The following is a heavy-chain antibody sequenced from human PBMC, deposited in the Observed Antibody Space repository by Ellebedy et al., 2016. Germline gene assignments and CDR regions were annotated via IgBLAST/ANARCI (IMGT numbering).Heavy chain of an antibody. CDR1: GGSISSYC. J-gene: IGHJ5*02. Sequence: SETLSLTXTVSGGSISSYCWSWIRQPAGKGLEWIGRIYTSGSTNYNPSLKSRVTMSVDTSKNQFSLKLSSVTAADTAVYYCAREGNYYGWFDPWGQGTLVTVSS. V-gene: IGHV4-4*07. CDR2: IYTSGST. CDR3: AREGNYYGWFDP. D-gene: IGHD3-22*01.